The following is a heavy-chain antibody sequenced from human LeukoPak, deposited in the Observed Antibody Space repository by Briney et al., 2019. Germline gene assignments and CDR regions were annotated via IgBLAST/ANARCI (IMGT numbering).Heavy chain of an antibody. V-gene: IGHV4-4*02. CDR2: VHLDGRT. CDR1: GGSVISTNW. J-gene: IGHJ4*02. Sequence: SETLSLTCGVSGGSVISTNWWTWVRQPPGKGLEWIGEVHLDGRTNYNPSLESRPTISVDLSENHVSLKLTFVTAADTAVYYCAREGGFYRPLDYSGQGTLVTVSS. CDR3: AREGGFYRPLDY. D-gene: IGHD3-3*01.